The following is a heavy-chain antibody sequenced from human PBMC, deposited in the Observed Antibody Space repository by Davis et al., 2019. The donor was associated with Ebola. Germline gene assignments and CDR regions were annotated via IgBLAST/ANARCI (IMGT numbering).Heavy chain of an antibody. CDR3: ARQSSSSWPSFDY. CDR1: GGSISSSSYY. V-gene: IGHV4-39*01. J-gene: IGHJ4*02. CDR2: IYYSGST. Sequence: SETLSLTCTVSGGSISSSSYYWGWTRQPPGKGLEWIGSIYYSGSTYYNPSLKRRVTISVDTSKNQFSLKLSSVTAADTAVYYCARQSSSSWPSFDYWGQGTLVTVSS. D-gene: IGHD6-13*01.